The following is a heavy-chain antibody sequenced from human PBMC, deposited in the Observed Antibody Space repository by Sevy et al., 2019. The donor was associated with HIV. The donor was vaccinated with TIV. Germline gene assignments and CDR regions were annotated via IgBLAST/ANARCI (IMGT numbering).Heavy chain of an antibody. V-gene: IGHV1-46*01. CDR3: ARVGGSAYCGGDCYGEYFQH. CDR1: GYTFTSYY. Sequence: ASVKVSCKASGYTFTSYYMHWVRQAPGQGLEWMGIINPSGGSTSYAQKFQGRVTMTRDTSTSTVYMELSSLRSEDTAVYYCARVGGSAYCGGDCYGEYFQHWGQDTLVTVSS. D-gene: IGHD2-21*02. CDR2: INPSGGST. J-gene: IGHJ1*01.